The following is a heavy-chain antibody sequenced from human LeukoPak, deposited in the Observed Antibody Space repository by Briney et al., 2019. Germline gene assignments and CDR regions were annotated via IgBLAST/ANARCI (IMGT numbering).Heavy chain of an antibody. J-gene: IGHJ6*02. V-gene: IGHV3-15*01. CDR2: IKNKTDGGTT. D-gene: IGHD3-10*01. CDR3: TTGPFDYYGSASYLANGMDV. Sequence: GGSLRLSCAASGFTFSNAWMSWVRQAPGKGLGWVGRIKNKTDGGTTDYTAPVKGRFTISRDDSKNTLYLQMNSLKTEDTAVYYCTTGPFDYYGSASYLANGMDVWGQGTTVTVSS. CDR1: GFTFSNAW.